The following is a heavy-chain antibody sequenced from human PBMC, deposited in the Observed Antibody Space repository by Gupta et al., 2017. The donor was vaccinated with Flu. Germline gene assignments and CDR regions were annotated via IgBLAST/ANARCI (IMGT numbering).Heavy chain of an antibody. CDR3: ALSSRADGYFGY. Sequence: GWVRQPPGKALEWLAFIYWDDTERYRPSLKNRLTITRDTSKNQVVLTVTNVDPVDTATYYCALSSRADGYFGYWGQGTPVTVSS. D-gene: IGHD6-13*01. J-gene: IGHJ4*02. V-gene: IGHV2-5*02. CDR2: IYWDDTE.